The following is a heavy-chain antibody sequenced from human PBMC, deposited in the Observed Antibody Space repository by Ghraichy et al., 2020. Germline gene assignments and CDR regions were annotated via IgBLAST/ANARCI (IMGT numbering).Heavy chain of an antibody. CDR3: ARGGYSYGSRGVDY. Sequence: SQTLSLTCAVYGGSFSGYYWSWIRQPPGKGLEWIGEINHSGSTNYNPSLKSRVTISVDTSKNQFSLKLSSVTAADTAVYYCARGGYSYGSRGVDYWGQGTLVTVSS. V-gene: IGHV4-34*01. CDR2: INHSGST. CDR1: GGSFSGYY. D-gene: IGHD5-18*01. J-gene: IGHJ4*02.